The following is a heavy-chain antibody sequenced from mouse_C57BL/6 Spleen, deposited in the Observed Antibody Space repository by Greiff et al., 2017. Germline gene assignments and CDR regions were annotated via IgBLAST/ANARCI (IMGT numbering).Heavy chain of an antibody. CDR2: ISGGGGNT. Sequence: EVHLVESGGGLVKPGGSLKLSCAASGFTFSSYTMSWVRQTPEKRLERVATISGGGGNTDYPDSVKGRFTISRDNAKNTLYLQMSSLRSEDTALYYCARRYDYDRFYARDYWGQGTSVTVSS. CDR3: ARRYDYDRFYARDY. D-gene: IGHD2-4*01. V-gene: IGHV5-9*01. J-gene: IGHJ4*01. CDR1: GFTFSSYT.